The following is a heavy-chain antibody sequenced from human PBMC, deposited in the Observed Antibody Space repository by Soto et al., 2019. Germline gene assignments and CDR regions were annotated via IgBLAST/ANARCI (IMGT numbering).Heavy chain of an antibody. J-gene: IGHJ4*02. Sequence: EVQLVESGGGLVQPGGSLRLSCAASGFTFNNHWMSWVRQAPGKGLEWVANIKQDGSEKYYVDSVKGRFTISRDNAKNSLYLQMNSLRAEDTAVYYCARDPGSYEDYWGQGTLVTVSS. CDR2: IKQDGSEK. D-gene: IGHD3-10*01. V-gene: IGHV3-7*03. CDR1: GFTFNNHW. CDR3: ARDPGSYEDY.